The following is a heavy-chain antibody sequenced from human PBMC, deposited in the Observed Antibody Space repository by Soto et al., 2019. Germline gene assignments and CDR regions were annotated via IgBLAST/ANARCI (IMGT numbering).Heavy chain of an antibody. D-gene: IGHD1-26*01. CDR3: PRSFRAGGDSRAPRVGYFDC. J-gene: IGHJ4*02. V-gene: IGHV3-30-3*01. CDR2: ISYDGSNK. CDR1: GFTFSSYA. Sequence: QVQLVESGGGVVQRARSLRLSCAASGFTFSSYAIHWVRQAPGKGLEWVAVISYDGSNKYYADSVKGGFTIYRDNSKNALYLQMNGLRAEDPAVYYCPRSFRAGGDSRAPRVGYFDCWGQGTQVTVSS.